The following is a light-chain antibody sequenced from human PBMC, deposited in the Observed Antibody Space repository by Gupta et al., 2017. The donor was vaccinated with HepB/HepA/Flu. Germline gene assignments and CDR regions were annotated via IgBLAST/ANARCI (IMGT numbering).Light chain of an antibody. Sequence: TVVTQEPSFSVSPGQTVTLTCGLKSGSVSATSYPSWYQQTPGHPPRTLIYNTDIRSSGVPDRFSGSIRGNTAALTLAGAQAEDESDYYCVLSMGLGTYVFGPGTRVTVL. CDR2: NTD. CDR1: SGSVSATSY. CDR3: VLSMGLGTYV. J-gene: IGLJ1*01. V-gene: IGLV8-61*01.